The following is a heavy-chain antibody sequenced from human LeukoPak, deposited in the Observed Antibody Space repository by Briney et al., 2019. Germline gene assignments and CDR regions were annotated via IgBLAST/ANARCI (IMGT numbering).Heavy chain of an antibody. D-gene: IGHD3-3*01. CDR2: IKEDGSEK. CDR1: GFTFSSHG. V-gene: IGHV3-7*01. J-gene: IGHJ6*04. CDR3: ARERFGGMDV. Sequence: PGGSLRLSVAAFGFTFSSHGMSWVRQAPGKGLEWVASIKEDGSEKYYVDSVKGRFTISRDNAKKSLYLQMNSLTAEDTSWYNFARERFGGMDVWGKGTTVTVSS.